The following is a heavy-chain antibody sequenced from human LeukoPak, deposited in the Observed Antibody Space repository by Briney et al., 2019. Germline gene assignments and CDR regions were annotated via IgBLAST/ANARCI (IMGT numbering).Heavy chain of an antibody. V-gene: IGHV3-7*03. CDR1: VFTLSVSW. CDR3: TVRNNVDNKDSCYRPPDS. Sequence: PGGSLSLSCTASVFTLSVSWITWVRQALGAGLEWVAHIKRDAIIKYYVDSENGRFTITREIAKNSLYLQMNRLRDEDTASDDCTVRNNVDNKDSCYRPPDSWGQGTQVTVSS. D-gene: IGHD4-11*01. CDR2: IKRDAIIK. J-gene: IGHJ4*02.